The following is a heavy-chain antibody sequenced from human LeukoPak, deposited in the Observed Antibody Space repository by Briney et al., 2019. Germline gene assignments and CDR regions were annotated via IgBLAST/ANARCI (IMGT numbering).Heavy chain of an antibody. Sequence: PGGSLRLSCTASGFTFSSYWMDRVRQAPGKGLEWVANIKQDGSEKYYVDSVKGRFTISRDNAKNSLYLQMNSLRAEDTAVYYCARDRDWYSFDSWGQGTLVTVSS. V-gene: IGHV3-7*03. J-gene: IGHJ4*02. CDR2: IKQDGSEK. CDR1: GFTFSSYW. CDR3: ARDRDWYSFDS. D-gene: IGHD6-19*01.